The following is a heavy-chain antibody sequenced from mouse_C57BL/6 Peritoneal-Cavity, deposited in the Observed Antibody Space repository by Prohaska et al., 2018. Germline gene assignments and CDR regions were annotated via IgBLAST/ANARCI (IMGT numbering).Heavy chain of an antibody. D-gene: IGHD4-1*01. CDR2: IRLKSDNYAT. V-gene: IGHV6-3*01. J-gene: IGHJ4*01. CDR3: TKTAYYAMDY. CDR1: GFTFSNYW. Sequence: EVKLEESGGGLVQPGGSMKLSCVASGFTFSNYWMNWVRQSPEKGLEWVAQIRLKSDNYATHYAESVNGRFTISRDDSKSSVYLQMNNLRAEDTGIYYCTKTAYYAMDYWGQGTSVTVSS.